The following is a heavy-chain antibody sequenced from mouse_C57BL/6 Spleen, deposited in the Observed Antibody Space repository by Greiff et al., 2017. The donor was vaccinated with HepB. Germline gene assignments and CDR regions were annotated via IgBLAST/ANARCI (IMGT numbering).Heavy chain of an antibody. V-gene: IGHV1-26*01. Sequence: EVQLQQSGPELVKPGASVKISCKASGYTFTDYYMNWVKQSHGKSLEWIGDINPNNGGTSYNQKFKGKATLTVDKSSSTAYMELRSLTSEDSAVYYCARSFYDGYFADWGQGTLVTVST. J-gene: IGHJ3*01. CDR3: ARSFYDGYFAD. CDR1: GYTFTDYY. D-gene: IGHD2-3*01. CDR2: INPNNGGT.